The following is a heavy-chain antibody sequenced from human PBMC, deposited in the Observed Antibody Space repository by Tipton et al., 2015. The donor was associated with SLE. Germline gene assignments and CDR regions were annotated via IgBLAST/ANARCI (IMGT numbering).Heavy chain of an antibody. Sequence: TLSLTCTVSGGSISSYYWSWIRQPPGKGLEWIGEINHSGSTKYNPSLKSRVTVSVDTSKNQFSLRLSSLTATDTAVYYCARRGSSFGAGFDYWGQGTLVTVSS. CDR1: GGSISSYY. J-gene: IGHJ4*02. CDR3: ARRGSSFGAGFDY. V-gene: IGHV4-34*01. CDR2: INHSGST. D-gene: IGHD3-16*01.